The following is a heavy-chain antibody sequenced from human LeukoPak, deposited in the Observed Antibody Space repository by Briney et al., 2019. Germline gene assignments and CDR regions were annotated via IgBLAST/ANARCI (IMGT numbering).Heavy chain of an antibody. CDR3: ALTGYSSGWTPANWFDP. J-gene: IGHJ5*02. Sequence: ASVKVSCKASGGTFSSYTISWVRQAPGQGLEWMGRIIPILGIANYAQKFQGRVTITADKSTSTAYMELSSLRSEDTAVYYCALTGYSSGWTPANWFDPWGQGTLVTVSS. D-gene: IGHD6-19*01. CDR1: GGTFSSYT. V-gene: IGHV1-69*02. CDR2: IIPILGIA.